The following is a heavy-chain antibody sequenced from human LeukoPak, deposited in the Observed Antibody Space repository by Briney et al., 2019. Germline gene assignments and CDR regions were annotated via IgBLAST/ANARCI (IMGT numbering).Heavy chain of an antibody. V-gene: IGHV4-59*12. CDR1: GFTFSSYSMN. Sequence: PGGSLRLSCAASGFTFSSYSMNWVRQPPGKGLEWIGNIYYSGSTYYNPSLKSRVAIHDDTSKNQVSLNLTSVTAADTAIYYCARRLSGPGNYYMNGYYFDFWGRGILVTVSS. CDR2: IYYSGST. CDR3: ARRLSGPGNYYMNGYYFDF. J-gene: IGHJ4*02. D-gene: IGHD3-10*01.